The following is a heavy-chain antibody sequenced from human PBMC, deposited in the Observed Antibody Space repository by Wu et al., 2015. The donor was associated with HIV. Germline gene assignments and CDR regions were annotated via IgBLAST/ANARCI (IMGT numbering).Heavy chain of an antibody. V-gene: IGHV1-8*01. CDR1: GYTFTSYD. CDR3: ARAASFFYDKHGYYRNWYFDV. J-gene: IGHJ2*01. CDR2: MNPNSGNT. D-gene: IGHD3-22*01. Sequence: QVQLVQSGAEVKKPGASVKVSCKASGYTFTSYDINWVRQATGQGLEWMGWMNPNSGNTGYAQKFQGRVTMTRNTSISTAYMELSSLKSEDTAVYYCARAASFFYDKHGYYRNWYFDVWGRGTWSLSP.